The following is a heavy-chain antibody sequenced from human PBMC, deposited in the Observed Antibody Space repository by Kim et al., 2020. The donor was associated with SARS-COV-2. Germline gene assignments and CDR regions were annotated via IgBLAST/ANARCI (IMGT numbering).Heavy chain of an antibody. CDR2: ISYDGSNK. J-gene: IGHJ6*02. V-gene: IGHV3-30-3*01. D-gene: IGHD3-10*01. Sequence: GGSLRHSCAASGFTFRSCAIHWVRQAPGKGLEWVAVISYDGSNKNYADSVKGRFTISRDNSKNTLYLQMNSLRGEDTALYYCARDPCSRLRGVTFSYYGVDVWGQGTTVTVSS. CDR1: GFTFRSCA. CDR3: ARDPCSRLRGVTFSYYGVDV.